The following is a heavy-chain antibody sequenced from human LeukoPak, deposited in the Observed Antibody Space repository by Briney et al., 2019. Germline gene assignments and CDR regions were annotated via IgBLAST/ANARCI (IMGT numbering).Heavy chain of an antibody. CDR1: GFTFSNAW. Sequence: PGGSLRLSCAASGFTFSNAWMSWVRQAPGKGLEWVSAISGSGGSTYYADSVKGRFTISRDNSKNTLYLQMNSLRAEDTAVYYCAKSRSPGIAVAGNWGQGTLVTVSS. V-gene: IGHV3-23*01. CDR2: ISGSGGST. J-gene: IGHJ4*02. D-gene: IGHD6-19*01. CDR3: AKSRSPGIAVAGN.